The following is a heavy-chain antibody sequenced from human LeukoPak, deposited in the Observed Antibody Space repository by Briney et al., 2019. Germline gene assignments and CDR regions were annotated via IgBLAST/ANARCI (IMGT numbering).Heavy chain of an antibody. V-gene: IGHV3-7*01. CDR3: ARARRRTTVETAHYFDY. D-gene: IGHD2/OR15-2a*01. CDR2: INQDGSEK. Sequence: PGGSLRLSCAGPGFTSSSYWMTWVRQAPGKGLEWVANINQDGSEKYYVGSVKGRFTISRDNAKNSLYLQMNSLRAEDTAVYYCARARRRTTVETAHYFDYWGQGTLVTVSS. CDR1: GFTSSSYW. J-gene: IGHJ4*02.